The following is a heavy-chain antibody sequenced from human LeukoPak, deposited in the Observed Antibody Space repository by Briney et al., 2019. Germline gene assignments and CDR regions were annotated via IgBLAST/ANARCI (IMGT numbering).Heavy chain of an antibody. Sequence: GGSLRLSCAASGFTFSSYAMHCVRQAPGKGLEWGAVISHDGSKKYYVDSVKGRFTISRDNSNNTLYLQMNSLRAEDTALYYCARDGVAAAGSGYYYYMDVWGKGTTVTVSS. J-gene: IGHJ6*03. CDR1: GFTFSSYA. CDR2: ISHDGSKK. V-gene: IGHV3-30*04. CDR3: ARDGVAAAGSGYYYYMDV. D-gene: IGHD6-13*01.